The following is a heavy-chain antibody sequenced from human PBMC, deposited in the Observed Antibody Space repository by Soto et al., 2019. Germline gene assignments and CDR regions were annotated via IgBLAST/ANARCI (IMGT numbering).Heavy chain of an antibody. V-gene: IGHV1-18*01. CDR1: GYTFTSYG. Sequence: QVQLVQSGAEVKKPGASVKVSCKASGYTFTSYGISWVRQAPGQGLEWMGWISAYNGNTHYAQKLQGRLTMTTDTSTITAYMELRSLRSDDTAVYYCARDLGYYYDSSGKNNWFDPWGQGTLVTVSS. J-gene: IGHJ5*02. CDR2: ISAYNGNT. D-gene: IGHD3-22*01. CDR3: ARDLGYYYDSSGKNNWFDP.